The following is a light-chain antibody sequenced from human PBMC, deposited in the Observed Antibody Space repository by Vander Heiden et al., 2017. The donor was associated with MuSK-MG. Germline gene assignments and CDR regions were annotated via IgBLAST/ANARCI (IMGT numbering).Light chain of an antibody. CDR2: WAS. J-gene: IGKJ2*01. CDR3: QQYFGTPYT. CDR1: QSLFYSSNKKNY. V-gene: IGKV4-1*01. Sequence: DIVMTQSPDSLAVSLGERATINCKSSQSLFYSSNKKNYLSWFQQKPGQPPKLLLYWASNRESGVPDRFSGSGSGTDFTLTISSLQAEDVAVYYCQQYFGTPYTFGQGTKLEIK.